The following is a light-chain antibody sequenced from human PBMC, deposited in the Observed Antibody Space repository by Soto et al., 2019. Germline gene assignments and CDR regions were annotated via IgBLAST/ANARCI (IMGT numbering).Light chain of an antibody. V-gene: IGKV1-5*03. CDR1: QSINSW. Sequence: DIPLTQYLSTLSASIVGRLPIXWRASQSINSWLAWYQQKPGKAPKLLIYKASTLENGVPSRFSGSGSGTEFTLTISSLQPEDFATYYCQQLDNYPRTSGQGTKVDIK. CDR3: QQLDNYPRT. J-gene: IGKJ1*01. CDR2: KAS.